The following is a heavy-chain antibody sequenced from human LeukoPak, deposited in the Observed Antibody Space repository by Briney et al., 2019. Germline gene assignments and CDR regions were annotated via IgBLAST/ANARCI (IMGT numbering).Heavy chain of an antibody. V-gene: IGHV3-30*02. CDR1: GFTFSSYG. J-gene: IGHJ4*02. CDR3: AKDKSVLRYFDWPYNFDY. CDR2: IRYDGSNK. Sequence: PGGSLRLSCAASGFTFSSYGMHWVRQAPGKGLEWVAFIRYDGSNKYYADSVKGRFTISRDNSKNTLYLQMNSLRAEDTAVYYCAKDKSVLRYFDWPYNFDYWGQGTLVTVS. D-gene: IGHD3-9*01.